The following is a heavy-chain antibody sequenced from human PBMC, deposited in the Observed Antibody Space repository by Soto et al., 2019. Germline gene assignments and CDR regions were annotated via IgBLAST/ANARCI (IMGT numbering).Heavy chain of an antibody. V-gene: IGHV4-38-2*02. J-gene: IGHJ6*02. CDR2: VSHNGVM. D-gene: IGHD6-6*01. CDR3: ARSMYSTSAQLYYGMDV. Sequence: SETLSLTCSVSGYAISSGYYWGWVRQAPGRGLEWLGSVSHNGVMFHNPSFRSRVTMSVDTSKNQFSLNLRSVTAADTAIYYCARSMYSTSAQLYYGMDVWGQGTTVTVSS. CDR1: GYAISSGYY.